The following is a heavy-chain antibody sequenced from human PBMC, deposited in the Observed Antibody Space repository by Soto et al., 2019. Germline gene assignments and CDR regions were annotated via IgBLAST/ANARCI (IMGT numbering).Heavy chain of an antibody. CDR3: ARKLFGSGSYFHHY. CDR1: GFSLSNARMG. D-gene: IGHD3-10*01. CDR2: IFSNDEK. J-gene: IGHJ4*02. Sequence: QVTLKESGPVLVKPTETLTLTCTVSGFSLSNARMGVSWIRQPPGKALEWLAHIFSNDEKSYSTSLKSRLTITKDTSKSQVVLTMTNMDPADTGTYYCARKLFGSGSYFHHYWGQGTLVTVSS. V-gene: IGHV2-26*01.